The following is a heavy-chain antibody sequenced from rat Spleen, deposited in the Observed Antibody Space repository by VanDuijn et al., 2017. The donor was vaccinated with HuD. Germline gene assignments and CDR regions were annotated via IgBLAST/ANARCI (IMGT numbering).Heavy chain of an antibody. D-gene: IGHD3-1*01. J-gene: IGHJ2*01. CDR2: IWGNGNA. CDR3: TIHPRY. Sequence: VQVVESGGGLVQSKESLKISCAASGFTFSNAAMYWVRQPPGKGLEWMGVIWGNGNANYTSALKSRLSISRDTSKNQVFLKMNSLQTDDTGTYYCTIHPRYWGQGVMVTVSS. CDR1: GFTFSNAA. V-gene: IGHV2-13*01.